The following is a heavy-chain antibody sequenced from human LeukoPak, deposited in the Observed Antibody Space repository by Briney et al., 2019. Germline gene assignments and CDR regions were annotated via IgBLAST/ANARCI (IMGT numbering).Heavy chain of an antibody. J-gene: IGHJ4*02. CDR3: VGNYYDSSGYYHFDY. CDR2: MNPNSGNT. CDR1: GYTFTSYD. Sequence: ASVKVSCKASGYTFTSYDINWVRQATGQGLEWMGWMNPNSGNTGYAQKFQGRVTMTRNTSISTAYMELSSLRSEDTAVYYCVGNYYDSSGYYHFDYWGQGTLVTVSS. D-gene: IGHD3-22*01. V-gene: IGHV1-8*01.